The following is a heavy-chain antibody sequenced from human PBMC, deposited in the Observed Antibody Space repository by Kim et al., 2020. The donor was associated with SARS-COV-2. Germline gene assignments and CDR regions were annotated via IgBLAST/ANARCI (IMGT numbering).Heavy chain of an antibody. CDR1: GFTFSSYA. CDR2: ISGSGGST. J-gene: IGHJ6*02. Sequence: GGSLRLSCAASGFTFSSYAMSWVRQAPGKGLEWVSAISGSGGSTYYADSVKGRFTISRDNSKNTLYMQMNSLRAEDTAVYYCANLPGRGYYYGMDVWGQGTTVTVSS. CDR3: ANLPGRGYYYGMDV. V-gene: IGHV3-23*01. D-gene: IGHD2-2*01.